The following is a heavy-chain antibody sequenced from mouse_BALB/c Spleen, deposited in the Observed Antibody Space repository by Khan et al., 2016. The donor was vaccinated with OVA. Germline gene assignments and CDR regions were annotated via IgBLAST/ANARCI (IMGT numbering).Heavy chain of an antibody. CDR3: ARLAYYYNSEGFAY. D-gene: IGHD1-1*01. CDR2: ISSGGHYT. CDR1: GFTFSTYG. J-gene: IGHJ3*01. Sequence: EVELVESGGDLVKPGGSLKLSCAASGFTFSTYGMSWVRQTPDKRLEWVATISSGGHYTYYPDSVKGRFTISRDNAKSTLYLQMSSLTSEDTAIYYCARLAYYYNSEGFAYWGQGTLVTVSA. V-gene: IGHV5-6*01.